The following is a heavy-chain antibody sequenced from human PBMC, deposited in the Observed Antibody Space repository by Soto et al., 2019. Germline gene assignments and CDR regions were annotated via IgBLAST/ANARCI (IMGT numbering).Heavy chain of an antibody. CDR1: GFTFSSYS. V-gene: IGHV3-21*01. CDR3: ARGDSGGGFDY. CDR2: ISSSSYI. J-gene: IGHJ4*02. Sequence: GGSLRLSCAASGFTFSSYSMNWVRQAPGKGLEWVSSISSSSYIYYADSVKGRFTISRDNAKNSLYLQMNSLRAEDTAVYYCARGDSGGGFDYWGQGTLVTVSS. D-gene: IGHD3-16*01.